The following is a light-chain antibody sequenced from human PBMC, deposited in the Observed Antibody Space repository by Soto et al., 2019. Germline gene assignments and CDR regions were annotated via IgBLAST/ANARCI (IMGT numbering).Light chain of an antibody. CDR1: SSDVGAYNY. Sequence: QSVLTQPPSASGSPRQSVTISCTGTSSDVGAYNYVSWYQQYPGKAPKLMIYEVTKRPSGVPDRLSGSKSGNTASLTVSGLQAEDEADYYCTSYVGNDIWVFGGGTKLTVL. CDR2: EVT. J-gene: IGLJ3*02. CDR3: TSYVGNDIWV. V-gene: IGLV2-8*01.